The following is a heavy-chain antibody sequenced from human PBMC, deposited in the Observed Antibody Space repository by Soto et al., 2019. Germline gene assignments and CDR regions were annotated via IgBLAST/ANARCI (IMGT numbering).Heavy chain of an antibody. CDR1: GFTFSAYY. D-gene: IGHD3-22*01. CDR2: MNPNTGDT. CDR3: ARDGTLFDSSGYYYLY. J-gene: IGHJ4*02. Sequence: QVQLLQSGAEVKKPGASVKVSCKASGFTFSAYYVHWVRQAPGQGLEWMGWMNPNTGDTYYAQKFQGRVTITADESTRTAYMELSSLRSEDTAVYYCARDGTLFDSSGYYYLYWGQGTLVTVSS. V-gene: IGHV1-2*02.